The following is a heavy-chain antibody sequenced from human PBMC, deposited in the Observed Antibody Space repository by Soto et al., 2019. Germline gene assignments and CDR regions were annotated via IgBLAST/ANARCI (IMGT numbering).Heavy chain of an antibody. J-gene: IGHJ4*02. CDR3: ARGMTTVTTFDY. CDR2: IYYSGST. Sequence: TLSLTCTVSGGSISSGDYYWSWIRQPPGKGLEWIGYIYYSGSTYYNPSLKSRVTISVDTSKNQFSLKLSSVTAADTAVYYCARGMTTVTTFDYWGQGTLVTVPQ. CDR1: GGSISSGDYY. V-gene: IGHV4-30-4*01. D-gene: IGHD4-17*01.